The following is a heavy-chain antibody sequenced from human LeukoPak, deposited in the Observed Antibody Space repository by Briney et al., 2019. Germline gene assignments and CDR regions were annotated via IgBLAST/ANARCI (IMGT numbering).Heavy chain of an antibody. Sequence: SVKVSCKASGGTFSSYAISWVRQAPGQGLEWMGGIIPIFGTANYAQKFQGRVTITADESTSTAYMELSSLRSEDTAVYYCARRVGYCSSTSCYTWDAFDIWGQGTMVTVSS. V-gene: IGHV1-69*01. CDR3: ARRVGYCSSTSCYTWDAFDI. D-gene: IGHD2-2*02. CDR2: IIPIFGTA. CDR1: GGTFSSYA. J-gene: IGHJ3*02.